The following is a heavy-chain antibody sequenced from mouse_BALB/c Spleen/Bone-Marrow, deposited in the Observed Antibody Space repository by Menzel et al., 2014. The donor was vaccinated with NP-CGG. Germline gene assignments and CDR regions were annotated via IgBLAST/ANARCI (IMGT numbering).Heavy chain of an antibody. CDR3: ARSDYRYDPYAMDY. J-gene: IGHJ4*01. CDR1: GYSFTGYN. Sequence: EVQLQQSGPELEKPGASVKISCKASGYSFTGYNMNWVKQSNGKSLEWIGNNDPYYGGTNYNQKFKGKATLTVDKSSSTAYMQLKSLTSEDSAVYYCARSDYRYDPYAMDYWGQGTSVTVSS. V-gene: IGHV1-39*01. D-gene: IGHD2-14*01. CDR2: NDPYYGGT.